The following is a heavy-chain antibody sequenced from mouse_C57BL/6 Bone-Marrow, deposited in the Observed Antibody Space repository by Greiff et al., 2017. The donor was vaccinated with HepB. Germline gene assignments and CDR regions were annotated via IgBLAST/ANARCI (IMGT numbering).Heavy chain of an antibody. V-gene: IGHV7-1*01. Sequence: EVKVVESGGGLVKSGRSLRLSCATSGFTFSDFYMEWVRQAPGKGLEWIAASRTKANDYTKEYSASVKGRFIVSRDTSQSILYLPMNALRAEDTAISYCAREYMVAGDDYFDYWGQGTTLTVSS. CDR2: SRTKANDYTK. CDR1: GFTFSDFY. D-gene: IGHD2-2*01. J-gene: IGHJ2*01. CDR3: AREYMVAGDDYFDY.